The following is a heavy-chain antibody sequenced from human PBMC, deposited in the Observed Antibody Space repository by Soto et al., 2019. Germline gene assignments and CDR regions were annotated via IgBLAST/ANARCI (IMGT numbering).Heavy chain of an antibody. CDR3: AGSSDDGRDN. V-gene: IGHV3-21*01. CDR1: GFSLSDYS. J-gene: IGHJ4*02. D-gene: IGHD1-26*01. Sequence: EVQLVESGGGLVKPGGSLRLSCAVSGFSLSDYSMNWIRQAPGKGLEWVASISSSSSFIHYAESMKGRFTISRDNAKNSLYLQMNSPSAEDTAVYYCAGSSDDGRDNWGQGTLVTVSS. CDR2: ISSSSSFI.